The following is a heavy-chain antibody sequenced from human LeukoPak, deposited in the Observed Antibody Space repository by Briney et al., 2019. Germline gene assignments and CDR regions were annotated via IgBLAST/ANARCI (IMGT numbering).Heavy chain of an antibody. CDR3: AKGPREAAISNYFDS. CDR1: GFTFVSYA. V-gene: IGHV3-23*01. D-gene: IGHD6-13*01. Sequence: GGSLRLSCAASGFTFVSYAMNWVRQAPGKAPEWVVSISGGGISTYYAESVSGRFTISRDYSNNMLFLQMHNLRVADTAMYYCAKGPREAAISNYFDSWGQGTLVTVSS. J-gene: IGHJ4*02. CDR2: ISGGGIST.